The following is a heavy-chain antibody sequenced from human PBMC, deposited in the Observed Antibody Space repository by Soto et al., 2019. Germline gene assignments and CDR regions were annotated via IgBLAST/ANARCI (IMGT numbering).Heavy chain of an antibody. CDR2: INPSGGST. Sequence: ASVKVSCKASGYTFTSYYMHWVRQAPGQGLEWMGIINPSGGSTRYSQKFQGRVTITRDTSTSTAYMELSSLRSEDTAVYYCARTFRIVGATTWFDPWGQGTLVTVSS. D-gene: IGHD1-26*01. CDR1: GYTFTSYY. CDR3: ARTFRIVGATTWFDP. J-gene: IGHJ5*02. V-gene: IGHV1-46*01.